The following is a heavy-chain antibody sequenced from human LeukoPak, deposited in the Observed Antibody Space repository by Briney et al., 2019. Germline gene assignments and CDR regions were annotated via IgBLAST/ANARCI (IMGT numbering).Heavy chain of an antibody. Sequence: GGSLRLSCAASGFTFSSYAVSWVRQAPGKGLEWVSAISGSGGSTYYADSVKGRFTISRDNSKNTLYLQMNSLRAEDTAVYYCAKEPIQYYDFWSGPSEFDYWGQGTLVTVSS. CDR1: GFTFSSYA. V-gene: IGHV3-23*01. D-gene: IGHD3-3*01. CDR3: AKEPIQYYDFWSGPSEFDY. J-gene: IGHJ4*02. CDR2: ISGSGGST.